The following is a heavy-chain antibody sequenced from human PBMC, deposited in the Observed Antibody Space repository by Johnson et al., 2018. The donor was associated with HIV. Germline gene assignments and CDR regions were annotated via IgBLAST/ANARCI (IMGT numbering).Heavy chain of an antibody. CDR3: ARDGPWLQSQRDAFDI. V-gene: IGHV3-7*01. CDR2: IKQDGSEK. Sequence: VQLVESGGGLVQPGRSLRLSCAASGFTFDDYAMHWVRQAPGKGLEWVANIKQDGSEKYYVHSVKGRFTISRDNAKNSLYLQMNSLRAEDTAVYYCARDGPWLQSQRDAFDIWGQGTMVTVSS. CDR1: GFTFDDYA. D-gene: IGHD5-24*01. J-gene: IGHJ3*02.